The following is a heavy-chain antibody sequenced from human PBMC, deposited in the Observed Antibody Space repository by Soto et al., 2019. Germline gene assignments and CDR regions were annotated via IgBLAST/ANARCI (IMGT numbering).Heavy chain of an antibody. J-gene: IGHJ4*02. Sequence: PSETLSLTCTVSGGSIISGGYYWIWIRQHPGKGLEWIGYIYYSGSTYYNPSLKSRVTISVDTSKNQFSLKLSSVTAADTAVYYCARTPRRDYFDYWGQGTLVTVSS. CDR3: ARTPRRDYFDY. CDR1: GGSIISGGYY. V-gene: IGHV4-31*03. CDR2: IYYSGST.